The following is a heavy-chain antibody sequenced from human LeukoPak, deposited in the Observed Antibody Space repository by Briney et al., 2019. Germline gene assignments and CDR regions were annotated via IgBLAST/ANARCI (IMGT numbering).Heavy chain of an antibody. V-gene: IGHV1-8*01. Sequence: GASVKVSCKASGYTFTSYDINWVRQATGQGLEWMGWMNPNSGNSGYAQKFQGGVTMTRNTSISTAYMELSSLRSEDTAVYYCARGFQWELRDYYYYGMDVWGQGTTVTVSS. CDR3: ARGFQWELRDYYYYGMDV. CDR1: GYTFTSYD. J-gene: IGHJ6*02. CDR2: MNPNSGNS. D-gene: IGHD1-26*01.